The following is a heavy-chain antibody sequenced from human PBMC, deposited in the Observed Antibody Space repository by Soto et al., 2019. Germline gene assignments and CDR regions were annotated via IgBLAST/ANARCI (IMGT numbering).Heavy chain of an antibody. CDR2: IWYDGSNK. D-gene: IGHD6-13*01. J-gene: IGHJ5*02. CDR3: ARGGGGAAAGTNWFDP. V-gene: IGHV3-33*01. Sequence: QVQLVESGGGVVQPGRSLRLSCAASGFTFSSYGMHWVRQAPGKGLEWVAVIWYDGSNKYYADSVKGRFTISRDNSKNTLYLQRNSLRAEDTAVYYCARGGGGAAAGTNWFDPWGQGTLVTVSS. CDR1: GFTFSSYG.